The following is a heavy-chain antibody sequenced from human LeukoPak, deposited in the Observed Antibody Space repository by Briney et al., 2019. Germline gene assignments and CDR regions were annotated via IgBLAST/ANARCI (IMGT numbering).Heavy chain of an antibody. D-gene: IGHD6-13*01. CDR3: ARDPIAAGDAFDI. Sequence: PSETLSLTCTVSGGSISSYYWSWIRQPPGKGLEWIGYIYYSGSTNYNPSLKSRVTISVDTSKNQFSLKLNSVTAADTAVYYCARDPIAAGDAFDIWGQGTMVTVSS. CDR1: GGSISSYY. J-gene: IGHJ3*02. CDR2: IYYSGST. V-gene: IGHV4-59*01.